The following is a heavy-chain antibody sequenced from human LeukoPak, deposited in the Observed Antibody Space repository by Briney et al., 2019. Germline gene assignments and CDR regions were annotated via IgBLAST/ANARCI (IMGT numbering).Heavy chain of an antibody. D-gene: IGHD2-15*01. Sequence: GGSLRLSCAASGFIFSNYGMNWVRQAPGKGLEWVSVIYSGGSTYYADSVKGRFTISRDNSKNTLYPQMSSLRAEDTAVYYCARDPGIGSFDYWGQGTLVTVSS. CDR1: GFIFSNYG. CDR3: ARDPGIGSFDY. CDR2: IYSGGST. J-gene: IGHJ4*02. V-gene: IGHV3-53*01.